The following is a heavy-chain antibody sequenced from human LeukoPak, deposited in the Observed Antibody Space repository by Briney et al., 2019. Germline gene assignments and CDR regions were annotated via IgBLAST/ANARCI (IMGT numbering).Heavy chain of an antibody. Sequence: GGSLRLSCAASGFTFSSFGMHWVRQAPGKGLEWVAAIWYDGSNKYYADSVKGRFTISRDNSKNTLSLQMNSLRAEDTAVYYCAKDAAGSSSWANYWGQGALVTVSS. CDR2: IWYDGSNK. V-gene: IGHV3-33*06. CDR3: AKDAAGSSSWANY. D-gene: IGHD6-13*01. J-gene: IGHJ4*02. CDR1: GFTFSSFG.